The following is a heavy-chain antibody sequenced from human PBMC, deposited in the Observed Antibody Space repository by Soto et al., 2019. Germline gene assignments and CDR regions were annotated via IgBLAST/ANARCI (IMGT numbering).Heavy chain of an antibody. CDR3: ATQGLADFWSGYSSWLDP. CDR1: GGSISSSSYY. Sequence: PSETLSLTCTVSGGSISSSSYYWGWIRQPPGKGLEWIGSIYYSGSTYYNPSLKSRVTISVDTSKNQFSLKLSSVTAADTAVYYRATQGLADFWSGYSSWLDPWGQGTLVTVSS. D-gene: IGHD3-3*01. V-gene: IGHV4-39*01. CDR2: IYYSGST. J-gene: IGHJ5*02.